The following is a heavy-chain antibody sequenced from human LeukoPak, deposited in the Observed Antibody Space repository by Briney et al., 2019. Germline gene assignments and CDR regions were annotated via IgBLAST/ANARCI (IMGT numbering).Heavy chain of an antibody. V-gene: IGHV4-30-2*01. D-gene: IGHD3-3*01. CDR3: ARGSVLYYFDY. CDR1: GGSISSGGYS. CDR2: IYHSGST. J-gene: IGHJ4*02. Sequence: SETLSLTCAVSGGSISSGGYSWSWIRQPPGKGLEWIGYIYHSGSTYYNPSLKSRVTISVDRSKNQFSLKLSSATAADTAVYYCARGSVLYYFDYWGQGTLVTVSS.